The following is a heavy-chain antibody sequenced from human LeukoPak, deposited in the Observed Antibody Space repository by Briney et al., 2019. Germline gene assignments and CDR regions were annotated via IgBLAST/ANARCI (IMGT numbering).Heavy chain of an antibody. Sequence: SQTLSLTCTVSGGSISSGSYYWSWIRQPAGKGLEWIGRIYTSGSTNYNPSLKSRVTISVDPSKNQFSLKLSSVTAADTAVYYCAREEDYYYYMYVWGRGTTVTVSS. CDR3: AREEDYYYYMYV. CDR2: IYTSGST. CDR1: GGSISSGSYY. V-gene: IGHV4-61*02. J-gene: IGHJ6*03.